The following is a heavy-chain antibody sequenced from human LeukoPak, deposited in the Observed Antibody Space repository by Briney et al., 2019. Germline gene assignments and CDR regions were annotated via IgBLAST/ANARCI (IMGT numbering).Heavy chain of an antibody. J-gene: IGHJ4*02. Sequence: ASVKVSCKTSGYTFTTYEINWVRQATGQGLEWMGWMNPNSGYTGYAQKFQGRVTITRDTSISTAYMELSSLRSEDTAVYYCARVAGSIDYWGQGTLVTVSS. V-gene: IGHV1-8*03. CDR1: GYTFTTYE. CDR3: ARVAGSIDY. D-gene: IGHD6-19*01. CDR2: MNPNSGYT.